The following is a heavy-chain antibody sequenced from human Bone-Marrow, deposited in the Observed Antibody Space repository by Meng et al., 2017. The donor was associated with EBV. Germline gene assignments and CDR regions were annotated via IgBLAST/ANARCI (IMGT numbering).Heavy chain of an antibody. V-gene: IGHV4-61*01. J-gene: IGHJ4*02. Sequence: LQESGPGLVKPSETLSLTCTVYGASVSSGSYYWNWIRQPPGKGLEWIGYIYYNGNTNYNPSLKSRVTISVDTSKNQFSLKLSSVTAADTAVYYCASTSGNLIYSDYWGQGTLVTVSS. D-gene: IGHD1-26*01. CDR2: IYYNGNT. CDR1: GASVSSGSYY. CDR3: ASTSGNLIYSDY.